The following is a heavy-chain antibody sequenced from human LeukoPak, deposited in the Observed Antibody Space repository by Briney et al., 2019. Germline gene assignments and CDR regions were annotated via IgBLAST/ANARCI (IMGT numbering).Heavy chain of an antibody. J-gene: IGHJ4*02. CDR2: IRSKANSYAT. V-gene: IGHV3-73*01. D-gene: IGHD5-24*01. CDR3: TSYMASFDY. Sequence: GGSLRLSCTASGFTFGDYAISWVRQASGKGLEWVGRIRSKANSYATAYAASVKGRFTISRDDSKNTAYLQMNSLKTEDTAVYYCTSYMASFDYWGQGTLVTVSS. CDR1: GFTFGDYA.